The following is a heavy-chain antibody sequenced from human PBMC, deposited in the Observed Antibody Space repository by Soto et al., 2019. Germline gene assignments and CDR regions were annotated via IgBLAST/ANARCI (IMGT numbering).Heavy chain of an antibody. V-gene: IGHV3-23*01. CDR3: AKVMMPNDDMMFHY. Sequence: EVQLLESGGDLVQPGGSLRLSCAASGFTFSSYVMTWVSQAPGKGLEWVSSISWSGSMTYYTNYADSVKGRFTISRDNSKNTLYLQMISLRAEDTAVYYCAKVMMPNDDMMFHYWGQGTLVTVSS. D-gene: IGHD3-9*01. CDR2: ISWSGSMTYYT. CDR1: GFTFSSYV. J-gene: IGHJ4*02.